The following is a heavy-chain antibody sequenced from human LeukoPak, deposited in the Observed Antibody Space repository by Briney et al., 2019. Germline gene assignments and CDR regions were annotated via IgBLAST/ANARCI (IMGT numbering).Heavy chain of an antibody. Sequence: GGSLRLSCAASGFIISDYYMSWIRQAPGKGLEWLSYSSTSGSAISYADSVKGRFTISRDNAKNSLYLQMNSLRAEDTAVYYCARESYYYGSGAYDPWGQGTLVTVSS. V-gene: IGHV3-11*01. CDR3: ARESYYYGSGAYDP. CDR1: GFIISDYY. CDR2: SSTSGSAI. J-gene: IGHJ5*02. D-gene: IGHD3-10*01.